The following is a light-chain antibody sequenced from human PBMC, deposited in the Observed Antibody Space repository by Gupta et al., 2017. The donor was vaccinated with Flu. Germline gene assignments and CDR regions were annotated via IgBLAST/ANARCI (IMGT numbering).Light chain of an antibody. CDR1: QSVSSN. CDR3: QQYNYWPPRT. Sequence: EIVMTQSPATLSVSPGERATLPCRASQSVSSNLAWYQQKPGQAPSLLLYGAATRATGIPAECSGGGSGTAFTLTTSSLQSADFAVFYCQQYNYWPPRTFGQGTKVEIK. J-gene: IGKJ1*01. CDR2: GAA. V-gene: IGKV3-15*01.